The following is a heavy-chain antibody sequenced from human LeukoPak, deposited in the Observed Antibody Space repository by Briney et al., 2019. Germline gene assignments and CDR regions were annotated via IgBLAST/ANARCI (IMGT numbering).Heavy chain of an antibody. Sequence: GGSLRLSCAASGFTFTTYAMTWVRQAPGKGLEWVSRISDSGGITYYADSVKGRFTISRDNAKNSLYLQMNSLRAEDTAVYYCARDTGYSYGLTYWYFDLWGRGTLVTVSS. J-gene: IGHJ2*01. CDR3: ARDTGYSYGLTYWYFDL. V-gene: IGHV3-23*01. D-gene: IGHD5-18*01. CDR1: GFTFTTYA. CDR2: ISDSGGIT.